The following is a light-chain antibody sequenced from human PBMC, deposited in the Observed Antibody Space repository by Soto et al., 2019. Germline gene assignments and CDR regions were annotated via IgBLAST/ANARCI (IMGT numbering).Light chain of an antibody. V-gene: IGLV7-46*01. Sequence: QAVVTQEPSLTVSPGGTVTLTCGSSTGAVTSGQYPYWLQQKPGQAPRTLIYDTSNKHSWTPARFSGSLLGGKAALTLSGAQPEDEAEYYCLLSYSGARSVVFGGGTKLTVL. J-gene: IGLJ2*01. CDR2: DTS. CDR3: LLSYSGARSVV. CDR1: TGAVTSGQY.